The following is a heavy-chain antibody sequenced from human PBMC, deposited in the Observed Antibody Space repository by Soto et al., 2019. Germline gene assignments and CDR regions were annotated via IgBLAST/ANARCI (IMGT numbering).Heavy chain of an antibody. J-gene: IGHJ2*01. CDR2: IYGSGRT. CDR1: GGSTTNYY. D-gene: IGHD3-9*01. Sequence: QVQLQESGPGLVKPSETLSLTCTVSGGSTTNYYWSWLRQPAGKGIEYIGRIYGSGRTNYNPSLKKRVNMSVSLNQMSLRLTSVTAADTAVYNCARDFDVNAALSSWYFDLWGRGALVTVSS. V-gene: IGHV4-4*07. CDR3: ARDFDVNAALSSWYFDL.